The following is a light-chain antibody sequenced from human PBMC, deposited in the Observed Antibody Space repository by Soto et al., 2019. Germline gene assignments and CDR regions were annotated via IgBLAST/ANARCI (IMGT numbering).Light chain of an antibody. CDR3: ASWDDSLGGPV. CDR2: TNN. CDR1: SSNIGSSY. J-gene: IGLJ2*01. V-gene: IGLV1-47*01. Sequence: QSVLTQPPSASGTPGQRVTISCSGGSSNIGSSYVFWYQQLPGTAPKLIIYTNNQRPSGVPDRFSGSKSGTSASLAISGLRSEDEADYYCASWDDSLGGPVFGGGTKLTVL.